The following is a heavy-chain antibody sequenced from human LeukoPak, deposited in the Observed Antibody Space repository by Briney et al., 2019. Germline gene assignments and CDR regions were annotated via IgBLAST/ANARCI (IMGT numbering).Heavy chain of an antibody. J-gene: IGHJ6*02. CDR1: GFTFSSYW. CDR3: ARSLGLRRPLAYGMDV. Sequence: PGGSLRLSCAASGFTFSSYWMSWVRQAPVKGLEWVANIKQDGSEKYYVDSVKGRFTISRDNAKNSLYLQMNSLRAEDTAVYYCARSLGLRRPLAYGMDVWGQGTTVTVSS. D-gene: IGHD4-17*01. V-gene: IGHV3-7*01. CDR2: IKQDGSEK.